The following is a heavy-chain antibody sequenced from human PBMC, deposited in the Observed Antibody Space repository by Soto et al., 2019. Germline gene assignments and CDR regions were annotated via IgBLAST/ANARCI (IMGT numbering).Heavy chain of an antibody. CDR3: ARDTGFYFEYSSSSGWFDP. J-gene: IGHJ5*02. CDR2: ISYDGSNK. V-gene: IGHV3-30-3*01. CDR1: GFTFSSYA. Sequence: QVQLVESGGGVVQPGRSLRLSCAASGFTFSSYAMHWVRQAPGKGLEWVAVISYDGSNKYYADSVKGRFTISRDNSKKTLYLQMNSLRAEDTAVYYCARDTGFYFEYSSSSGWFDPWGQGTLVTVSS. D-gene: IGHD6-6*01.